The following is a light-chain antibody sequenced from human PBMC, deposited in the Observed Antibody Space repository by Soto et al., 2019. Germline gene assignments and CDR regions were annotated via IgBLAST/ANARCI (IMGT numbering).Light chain of an antibody. CDR2: DAY. J-gene: IGKJ1*01. Sequence: DIQMTPSPSTLSASVGDRVTITCRASQSISNWLAWYQRKPGKAPKLLIYDAYNLQSGVPSRFSGSESGTEFTLTINSLQPDDFATYYCQQYNSYPWTFGQGTKVDIK. V-gene: IGKV1-5*01. CDR3: QQYNSYPWT. CDR1: QSISNW.